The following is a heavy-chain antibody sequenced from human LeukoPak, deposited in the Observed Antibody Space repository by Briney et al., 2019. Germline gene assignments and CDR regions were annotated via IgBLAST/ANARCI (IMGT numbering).Heavy chain of an antibody. CDR3: ARDGGGGLTAFDY. J-gene: IGHJ4*02. D-gene: IGHD2-15*01. CDR1: GFTFSSYA. V-gene: IGHV3-30-3*01. Sequence: GGSLRLSCAASGFTFSSYATHWVRQAPGKGLEWVAVISYDGSNKYYADSVKGRFTISRDNSKNTLYLQMNSLRAEDTAVYYCARDGGGGLTAFDYWGQGTLVTVSS. CDR2: ISYDGSNK.